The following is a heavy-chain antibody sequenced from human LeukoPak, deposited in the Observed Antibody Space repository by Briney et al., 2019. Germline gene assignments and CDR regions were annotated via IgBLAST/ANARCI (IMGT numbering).Heavy chain of an antibody. V-gene: IGHV1-2*02. CDR2: INPNNGGT. D-gene: IGHD3-10*01. Sequence: ASVKVSCKASGYTFTGYYMHWVRQAPGQGLEWMGWINPNNGGTNYAQKLQGRVTMTTDTSTSTAYMELRSLRSDDTAVYYCASSGSGSYYEAHYWGQGTLVTVSS. CDR3: ASSGSGSYYEAHY. CDR1: GYTFTGYY. J-gene: IGHJ4*02.